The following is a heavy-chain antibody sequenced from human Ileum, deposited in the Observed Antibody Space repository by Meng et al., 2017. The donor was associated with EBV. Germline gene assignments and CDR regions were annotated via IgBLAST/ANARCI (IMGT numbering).Heavy chain of an antibody. CDR3: AMGPDYAKTGY. D-gene: IGHD4-17*01. CDR2: ICYTDYT. CDR1: GGSISSSNYC. Sequence: LQHPGQVLVMPSDTLPLTCRFSGGSISSSNYCWGWIRQPPGKGLEWIQSICYTDYTYYNPSLKSRVTISADKSKNQFSLRLNSLTAADTAVYYCAMGPDYAKTGYWGQGTLVTVSS. V-gene: IGHV4-39*01. J-gene: IGHJ4*02.